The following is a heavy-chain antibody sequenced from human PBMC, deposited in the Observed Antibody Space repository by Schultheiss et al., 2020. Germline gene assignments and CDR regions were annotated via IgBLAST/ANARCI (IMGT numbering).Heavy chain of an antibody. CDR3: ARVGGFDY. J-gene: IGHJ4*02. Sequence: GGSLRLSCAASGFTFSSYSMNWVRQAPGKGLEWVSSISSSRSYIYYADSVKGRFTISRDNAKNSLYLQMNSLRAEDTAVYYCARVGGFDYWGQGTLVNVSS. CDR2: ISSSRSYI. CDR1: GFTFSSYS. V-gene: IGHV3-21*01.